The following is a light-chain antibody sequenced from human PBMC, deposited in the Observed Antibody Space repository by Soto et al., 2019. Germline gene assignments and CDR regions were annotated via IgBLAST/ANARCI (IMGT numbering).Light chain of an antibody. J-gene: IGKJ5*01. CDR3: QQYNSYPIT. CDR1: QSISSW. CDR2: DAS. V-gene: IGKV1-5*01. Sequence: DIHMTQSPSTLSASVGDRVTITCRASQSISSWLAWYQQKPGKAPKLLIYDASSLESGVPSRFSGSGSGTEFTLTISSLQPDDFATYYCQQYNSYPITFGRGTRLEIK.